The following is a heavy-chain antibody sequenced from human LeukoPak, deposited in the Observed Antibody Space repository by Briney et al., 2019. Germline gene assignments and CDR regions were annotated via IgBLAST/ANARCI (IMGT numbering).Heavy chain of an antibody. Sequence: GGSLRLSCAASGSTFGNYAMSWVRQAPGKGLEWVSAISGTGGSTYYADSVKGRFTVSRDNSKNTLYLQMNSLRAEDAAVYYCATRPAVAGTTNWYFDVWGHGTLVTVSS. V-gene: IGHV3-23*01. D-gene: IGHD6-19*01. CDR2: ISGTGGST. J-gene: IGHJ2*01. CDR3: ATRPAVAGTTNWYFDV. CDR1: GSTFGNYA.